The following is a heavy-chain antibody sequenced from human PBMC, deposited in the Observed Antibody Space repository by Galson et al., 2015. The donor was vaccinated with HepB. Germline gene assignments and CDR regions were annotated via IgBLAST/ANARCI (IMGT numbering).Heavy chain of an antibody. CDR2: ISSSSSTI. J-gene: IGHJ4*02. CDR1: GFTFSSYS. V-gene: IGHV3-48*02. D-gene: IGHD4-17*01. CDR3: ARDFPASYGDYVWGGDY. Sequence: SLRLSCAASGFTFSSYSMNWVRQAPGKGLEWVSYISSSSSTIYYADSVKGRFTISRDNAKNSLYLQMNSLRDEDTAVYYCARDFPASYGDYVWGGDYWGQGTLVTVSS.